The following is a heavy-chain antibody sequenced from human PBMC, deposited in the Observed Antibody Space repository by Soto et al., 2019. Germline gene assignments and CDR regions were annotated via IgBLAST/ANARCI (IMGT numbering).Heavy chain of an antibody. Sequence: QVKLVQSGAEVKEPGASVRLSCKAFGYTFIAYNINSVRQAPGQGLEWMGWINAGNGNTRSSRKFQGRVIITRDTPETTAYQEVDSLRSDDTAIYYVARVAPSGVFVTRLHAWGQGTLVTVSS. CDR3: ARVAPSGVFVTRLHA. D-gene: IGHD3-3*01. J-gene: IGHJ4*02. CDR1: GYTFIAYN. CDR2: INAGNGNT. V-gene: IGHV1-3*01.